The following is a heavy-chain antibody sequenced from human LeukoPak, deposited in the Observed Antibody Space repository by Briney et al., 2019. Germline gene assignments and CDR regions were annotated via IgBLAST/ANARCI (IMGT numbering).Heavy chain of an antibody. CDR2: IKQDGSEK. CDR1: GFTFSSYW. D-gene: IGHD4-17*01. J-gene: IGHJ4*02. V-gene: IGHV3-7*01. CDR3: ARAIYGDYSY. Sequence: GGSLRLSCAVSGFTFSSYWMSWVRQAPGKGLEWVANIKQDGSEKYYVDSVKGRFTISRDNAKNSLYLQMNSLGAEDTAVYYCARAIYGDYSYWGQGTLVTVSS.